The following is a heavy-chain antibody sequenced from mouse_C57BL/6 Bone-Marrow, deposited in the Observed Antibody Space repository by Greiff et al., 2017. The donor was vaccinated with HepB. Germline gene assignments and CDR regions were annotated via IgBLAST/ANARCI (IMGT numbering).Heavy chain of an antibody. J-gene: IGHJ2*01. D-gene: IGHD4-1*01. CDR1: GFNIKDTY. V-gene: IGHV14-3*02. CDR2: IDPANGNT. CDR3: ARGLGKDY. Sequence: EVKLMESGAELVKPGASVKLSCTASGFNIKDTYMNWVKQRPEQGLVWIGRIDPANGNTKYDPKFQGKATITADTSSNTAYLQLSSLTSEDTAVYYCARGLGKDYWGQGTTLTVSS.